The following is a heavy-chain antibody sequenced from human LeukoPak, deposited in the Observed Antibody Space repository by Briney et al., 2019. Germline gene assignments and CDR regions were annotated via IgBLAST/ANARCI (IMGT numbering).Heavy chain of an antibody. Sequence: ASVKVSCKASGYTFTNYGITWVRQAPGQGLEWVGWISANSGNTNYVQKFQGRVTMATDTSTSTAYMELSSLRSDDTAVYYCARDIATVVHQDWGQGTLVTVSS. D-gene: IGHD2-2*01. CDR1: GYTFTNYG. CDR3: ARDIATVVHQD. J-gene: IGHJ4*02. CDR2: ISANSGNT. V-gene: IGHV1-18*01.